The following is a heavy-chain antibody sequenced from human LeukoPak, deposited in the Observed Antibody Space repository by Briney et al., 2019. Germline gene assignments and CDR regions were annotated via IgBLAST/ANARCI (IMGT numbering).Heavy chain of an antibody. Sequence: QAGGSLRPSCAASGFTFDNYAMHWVRQSPGKGLQWVSFISWDSRSAYYADSVKGRFTISRDNNKKSVFLQMNSLSAEDTAFYYCARDSQDCSASTCYFDYWGQGTLVTVSA. V-gene: IGHV3-43D*03. CDR2: ISWDSRSA. CDR3: ARDSQDCSASTCYFDY. J-gene: IGHJ4*02. CDR1: GFTFDNYA. D-gene: IGHD2-15*01.